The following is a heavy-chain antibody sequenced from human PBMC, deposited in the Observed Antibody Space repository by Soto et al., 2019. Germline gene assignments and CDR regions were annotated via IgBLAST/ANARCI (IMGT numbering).Heavy chain of an antibody. CDR1: GYTFTSYS. CDR3: ARASQMVINPYYYPMDV. CDR2: INTANGNT. D-gene: IGHD3-22*01. Sequence: ASVKVSCKTSGYTFTSYSIHWVRQAPGQRPEWMGWINTANGNTKYSQKFQGRVTITRDRSATTASMELSRLGSDDTAVYYCARASQMVINPYYYPMDVWGQGTTVTVSS. J-gene: IGHJ6*02. V-gene: IGHV1-3*04.